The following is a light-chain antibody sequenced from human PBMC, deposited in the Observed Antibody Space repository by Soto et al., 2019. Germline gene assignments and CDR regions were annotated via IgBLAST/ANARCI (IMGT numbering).Light chain of an antibody. V-gene: IGKV1-6*01. CDR2: AAS. CDR3: QQSYSRMT. Sequence: AIQMTQSPSSLSASVGDRVTITCRASQGIRNDLGWYQQKPGKAPKLLIYAASSLQSGVPSRFSGSGSGTDFTLTISSLQPEDFATYYCQQSYSRMTFGQGTKVEIK. CDR1: QGIRND. J-gene: IGKJ1*01.